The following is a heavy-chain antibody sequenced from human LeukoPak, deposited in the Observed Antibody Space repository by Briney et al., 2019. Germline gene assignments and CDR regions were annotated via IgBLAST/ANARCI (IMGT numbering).Heavy chain of an antibody. CDR2: IIPIFGTA. V-gene: IGHV1-69*01. J-gene: IGHJ6*03. CDR3: ARGGEVVPAAIAYYYYYMDV. CDR1: GGTFSSYA. Sequence: ASVKVSCKASGGTFSSYAISWVRQAPGQGLEWMGGIIPIFGTANYAQKFQGRVTITADESTSTAYMELSSLRSEDTAVYYCARGGEVVPAAIAYYYYYMDVWGKGTTVTISS. D-gene: IGHD2-2*02.